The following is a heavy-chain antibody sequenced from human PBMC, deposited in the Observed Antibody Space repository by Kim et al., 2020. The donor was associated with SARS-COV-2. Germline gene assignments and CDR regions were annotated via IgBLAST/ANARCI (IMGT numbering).Heavy chain of an antibody. Sequence: GGSLRLSCAASGFTFSSYGMHWVRQAPGKGLEWVAVISYDGSNKYYADSVKGRFTISRDNSKNTLYLQMNSLRAEDTAVYYCAKDPSYTAMVTPHYFDYWGQGTLVTVSS. J-gene: IGHJ4*02. CDR2: ISYDGSNK. V-gene: IGHV3-30*18. D-gene: IGHD5-18*01. CDR3: AKDPSYTAMVTPHYFDY. CDR1: GFTFSSYG.